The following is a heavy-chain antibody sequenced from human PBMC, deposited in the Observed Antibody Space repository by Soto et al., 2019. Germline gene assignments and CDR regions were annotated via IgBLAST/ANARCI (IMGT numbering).Heavy chain of an antibody. Sequence: SETLSLTCAFSSYSISSHDWWSWVRQPPGKGLEWIGEIYHSGSTNYNPSLKSRVTISVDKAKNQFSLKMSSVTAADTAVYYCARNGLYCMDVWGKGTTVTVSS. CDR1: SYSISSHDW. V-gene: IGHV4-4*02. J-gene: IGHJ6*03. CDR3: ARNGLYCMDV. D-gene: IGHD2-8*01. CDR2: IYHSGST.